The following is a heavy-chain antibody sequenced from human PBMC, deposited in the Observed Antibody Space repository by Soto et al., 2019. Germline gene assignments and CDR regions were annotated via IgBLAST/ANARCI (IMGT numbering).Heavy chain of an antibody. CDR2: ISGYNGNT. Sequence: ASVKVSCKASSYTFTSYGISWVRQAPGQGLEWMGWISGYNGNTNYEQKLQGRVTMTTDTSTSTAYMELRSLRSDDTAVFYCGRVVTSGSYPTLIDYWGQGTLVTVSS. J-gene: IGHJ4*02. CDR3: GRVVTSGSYPTLIDY. V-gene: IGHV1-18*01. D-gene: IGHD1-26*01. CDR1: SYTFTSYG.